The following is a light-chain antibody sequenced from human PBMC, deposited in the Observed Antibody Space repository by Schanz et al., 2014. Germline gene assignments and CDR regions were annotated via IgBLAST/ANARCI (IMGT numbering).Light chain of an antibody. CDR1: SSDIGGYNY. CDR3: SSYTGSTSFWV. Sequence: QSALTQPASVSGSPGQSITISCTGTSSDIGGYNYVSWYQQHPGKAPKVMIFDVSNRPSGVSNRFSGSKSGNTASLTISGLQAEDEAYYYCSSYTGSTSFWVFGGGTKLTVL. CDR2: DVS. J-gene: IGLJ3*02. V-gene: IGLV2-14*03.